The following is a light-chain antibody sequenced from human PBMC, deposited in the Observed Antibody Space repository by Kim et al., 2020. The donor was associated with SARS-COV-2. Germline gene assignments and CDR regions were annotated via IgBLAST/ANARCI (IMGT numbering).Light chain of an antibody. CDR1: QDIRND. CDR2: AAS. V-gene: IGKV1-6*02. J-gene: IGKJ2*01. CDR3: LQDYNYPRT. Sequence: SASVGDRVTITCRASQDIRNDLVWYQQKPGKAPKLLIYAASTLQSGVPSRFSGSGSGTDFALTISSLQPEDFATYYCLQDYNYPRTFGQGTKLEI.